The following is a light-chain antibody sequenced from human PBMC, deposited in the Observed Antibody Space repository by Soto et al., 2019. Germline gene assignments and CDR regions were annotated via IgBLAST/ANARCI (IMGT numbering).Light chain of an antibody. Sequence: IQLTQSPSSLSGSVGDRVTITCQASRGISSYLAWYQQKPGKPPKLLVYSASTLQSGVPSRFSGSGSGPDFTLTISSLQPEDSATYFCQQLNSYPQTFGQGTRLEIK. J-gene: IGKJ5*01. CDR2: SAS. CDR3: QQLNSYPQT. CDR1: RGISSY. V-gene: IGKV1-9*01.